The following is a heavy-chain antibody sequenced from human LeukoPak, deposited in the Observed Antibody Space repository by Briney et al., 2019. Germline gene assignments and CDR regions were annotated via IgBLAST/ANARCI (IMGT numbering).Heavy chain of an antibody. CDR3: ARDPGTMVRGSRRGYDGNYYYMDV. Sequence: ASVKVSCKAPAYNFIDYYIHWVRQAPGQGLEWMGWINPNSGGTTYAQKFQGRVTLTRDTSITTAYMELSRLRSDDTAVYYCARDPGTMVRGSRRGYDGNYYYMDVWGKGTTVTISS. CDR2: INPNSGGT. V-gene: IGHV1-2*02. D-gene: IGHD3-10*01. J-gene: IGHJ6*03. CDR1: AYNFIDYY.